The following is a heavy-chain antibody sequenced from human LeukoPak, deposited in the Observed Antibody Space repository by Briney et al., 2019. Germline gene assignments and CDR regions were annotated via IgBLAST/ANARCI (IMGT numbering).Heavy chain of an antibody. V-gene: IGHV3-7*01. J-gene: IGHJ6*02. CDR3: ARDGYSSSLYYYYYGMDV. CDR2: IKQDGSEK. D-gene: IGHD6-13*01. CDR1: GFTFSSYW. Sequence: GGSLTLSCVVSGFTFSSYWMSWVRQAPGKGLEWVANIKQDGSEKYYVDSVKGRFTISRDNAKNSLYLQMNSLRAEDTAVYYCARDGYSSSLYYYYYGMDVWGQGTTVTVSS.